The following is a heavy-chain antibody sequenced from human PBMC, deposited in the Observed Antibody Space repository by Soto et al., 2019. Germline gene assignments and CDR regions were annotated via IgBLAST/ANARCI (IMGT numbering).Heavy chain of an antibody. CDR2: IGAGADTT. Sequence: EVQLMESGGGVARPGGALRLSCATSGFTFSSNSMHWVRQVPGKRLEWDSRIGAGADTTYYTDSVECRFTISRDGSKGTLYLPMNSLEVEDTAIYFCVLRAWDYWGQGTLVTVSS. V-gene: IGHV3-23*01. J-gene: IGHJ4*02. CDR3: VLRAWDY. CDR1: GFTFSSNS. D-gene: IGHD3-9*01.